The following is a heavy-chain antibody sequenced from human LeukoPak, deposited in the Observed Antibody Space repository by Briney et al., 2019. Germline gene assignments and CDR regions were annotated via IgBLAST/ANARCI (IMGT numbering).Heavy chain of an antibody. D-gene: IGHD3-10*01. J-gene: IGHJ3*02. CDR2: IYYSGST. CDR3: ASWYYYGSGSPRGAFDI. Sequence: SEALSLTCTVSGGSISSSSYYWGWIRQPPGKGLEWIGSIYYSGSTYYNPSLKSRVTISVDTSKNQFSLKLSSVTAADTAVYYCASWYYYGSGSPRGAFDIWGQGAMVTVSS. V-gene: IGHV4-39*07. CDR1: GGSISSSSYY.